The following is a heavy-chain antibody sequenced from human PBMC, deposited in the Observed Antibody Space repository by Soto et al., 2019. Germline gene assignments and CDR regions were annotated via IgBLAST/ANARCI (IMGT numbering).Heavy chain of an antibody. Sequence: PSETLSLTCTVSGGSISSGGYYWSWIRQHPGKGLEWIGYIYYSGSTYYNPSLKSRVTISVDTSKNQFSLKLSSVTAADTAVYYCARITDNYDSGSWGMDVWGQGTTVTVSS. CDR1: GGSISSGGYY. D-gene: IGHD3-10*01. V-gene: IGHV4-31*03. CDR3: ARITDNYDSGSWGMDV. CDR2: IYYSGST. J-gene: IGHJ6*02.